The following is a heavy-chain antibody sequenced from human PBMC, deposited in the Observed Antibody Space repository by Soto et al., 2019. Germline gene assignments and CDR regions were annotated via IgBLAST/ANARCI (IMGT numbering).Heavy chain of an antibody. CDR2: INYSGST. Sequence: SETLSLTCTVSGGSISSRSSYWGWIRQPPGKGLEWIGSINYSGSTYYNPSLKSRITISVDTSKNQFSLKLSSVTAADTAVYFCAKTGFWSDYRVADYWGQGTLVTVSS. J-gene: IGHJ4*02. D-gene: IGHD3-3*01. CDR3: AKTGFWSDYRVADY. V-gene: IGHV4-39*01. CDR1: GGSISSRSSY.